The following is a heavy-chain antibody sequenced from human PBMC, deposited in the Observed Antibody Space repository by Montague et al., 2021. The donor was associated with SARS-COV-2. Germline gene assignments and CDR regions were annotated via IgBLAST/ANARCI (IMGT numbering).Heavy chain of an antibody. D-gene: IGHD2-8*01. CDR2: ISSSGATI. Sequence: SLRLSCAASGFDFFNFDMAWVRQAPGRGLERISDISSSGATILYADSLKGRFTISRDNIQKSLYLQMNSLRAEDTAVYYCATNKYCTLHDCLHGRHYFDHRGQGTLVTVSS. V-gene: IGHV3-48*03. CDR3: ATNKYCTLHDCLHGRHYFDH. CDR1: GFDFFNFD. J-gene: IGHJ4*02.